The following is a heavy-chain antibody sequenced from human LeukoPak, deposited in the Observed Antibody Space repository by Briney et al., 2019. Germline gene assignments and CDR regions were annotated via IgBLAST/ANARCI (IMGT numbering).Heavy chain of an antibody. J-gene: IGHJ6*03. CDR3: AKHAGATSYSYYMDV. D-gene: IGHD1-26*01. CDR2: MSGSGGGT. CDR1: GFTFSSYW. V-gene: IGHV3-23*01. Sequence: SGGSLRLSCAASGFTFSSYWMSWVRQAPGKGLEWVSTMSGSGGGTSYAASVKGRFTISRDTPKSTLSLQMNSLRAEDTAVYYCAKHAGATSYSYYMDVWGKGTTVTVSS.